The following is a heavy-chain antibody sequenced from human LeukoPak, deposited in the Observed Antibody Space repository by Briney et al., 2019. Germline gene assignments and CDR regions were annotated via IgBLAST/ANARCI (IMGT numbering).Heavy chain of an antibody. CDR3: AKDIRGIAAAGTEFDY. Sequence: GGSLRLSCAASGFTFSSYAMSWVRRAPGKGLEWVSAISGSGGSTYYADSVKGRFTISRDNSKNTLYLQMNSLRAEDTAVYYCAKDIRGIAAAGTEFDYWGQGTLVTVSS. V-gene: IGHV3-23*01. CDR2: ISGSGGST. D-gene: IGHD6-13*01. J-gene: IGHJ4*02. CDR1: GFTFSSYA.